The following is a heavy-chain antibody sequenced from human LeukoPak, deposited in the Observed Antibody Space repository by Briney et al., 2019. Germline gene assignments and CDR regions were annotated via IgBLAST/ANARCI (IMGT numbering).Heavy chain of an antibody. CDR1: GGSFSGYY. Sequence: SETLSLTCAVYGGSFSGYYWSWIRQPPGKGLEWIGEINHSGSTNYNPSLKSRVTISVDTSKNQFSLKLSSVTAADTAVYYCARDRDDSSGYFHFDYWGQGTLVTVSS. CDR2: INHSGST. V-gene: IGHV4-34*01. J-gene: IGHJ4*02. D-gene: IGHD3-22*01. CDR3: ARDRDDSSGYFHFDY.